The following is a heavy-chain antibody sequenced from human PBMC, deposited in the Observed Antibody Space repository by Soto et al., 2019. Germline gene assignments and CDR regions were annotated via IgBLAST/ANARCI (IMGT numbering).Heavy chain of an antibody. CDR3: ARVSPSSRAAEP. J-gene: IGHJ4*02. V-gene: IGHV1-18*01. Sequence: ASVKVSCKTSGYTFTSYGISWVRQAPGQGLEWMGWISAYNGNTNYAQSLQGRVTMTTDTSTTTAYMELRSLKSDDTAVYYCARVSPSSRAAEPWGQGTLVTVSS. CDR1: GYTFTSYG. D-gene: IGHD6-13*01. CDR2: ISAYNGNT.